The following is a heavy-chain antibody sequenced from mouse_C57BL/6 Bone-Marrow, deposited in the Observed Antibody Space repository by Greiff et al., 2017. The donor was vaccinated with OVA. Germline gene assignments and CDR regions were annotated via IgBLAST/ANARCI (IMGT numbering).Heavy chain of an antibody. V-gene: IGHV5-9*01. CDR3: ARRDGSRDFDY. J-gene: IGHJ2*01. CDR2: ISGGGGNT. Sequence: DVKLVESGGGLVKPGGSLKLSCAASGFTFSSYTMSWVRQTPEKRLEWVATISGGGGNTYYPDSVQGRVTISRDNAKNTLYLLMSRQRSEDTALYYCARRDGSRDFDYWGQGTTLTVSS. D-gene: IGHD1-1*01. CDR1: GFTFSSYT.